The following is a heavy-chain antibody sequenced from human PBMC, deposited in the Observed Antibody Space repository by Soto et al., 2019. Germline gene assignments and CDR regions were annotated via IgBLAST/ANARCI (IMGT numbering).Heavy chain of an antibody. CDR2: IIPIFGTA. V-gene: IGHV1-69*12. D-gene: IGHD3-3*01. CDR1: GGTYSSYA. Sequence: QVQLVQSGAAVMKPGSSVKVSCKASGGTYSSYAISWVRQAPGQGLEWMGGIIPIFGTANYAQKFQGRVTITADESTSTAYMELSSLRSEDTAVYYCATCQSLYDFWSVYYGMDVWGQGTTVTVSS. CDR3: ATCQSLYDFWSVYYGMDV. J-gene: IGHJ6*02.